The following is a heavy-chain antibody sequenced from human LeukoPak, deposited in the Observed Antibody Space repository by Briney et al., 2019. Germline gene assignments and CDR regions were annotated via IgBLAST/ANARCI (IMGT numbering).Heavy chain of an antibody. D-gene: IGHD2-15*01. CDR2: IYYSGST. Sequence: SETLSLTCTVSGGSISSYYWSWIRQPPGKGLGWNGYIYYSGSTNYNPSLESRVSISVDTSKNQFSLKLTSVTAADTAVSYCARDAGGSYYYYYYMDVWGKGTTVTVSS. CDR3: ARDAGGSYYYYYYMDV. J-gene: IGHJ6*03. CDR1: GGSISSYY. V-gene: IGHV4-59*01.